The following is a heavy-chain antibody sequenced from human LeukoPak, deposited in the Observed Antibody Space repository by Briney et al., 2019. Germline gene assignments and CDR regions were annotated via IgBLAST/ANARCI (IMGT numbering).Heavy chain of an antibody. CDR1: GLTFINYD. CDR2: MNPNSGNT. Sequence: ASVQVSCRASGLTFINYDSNWVGQATGQGGEWMGWMNPNSGNTGYAQKFQGRVSMTRDTSISTAYMELSSLRSDDTAVYSCAGTVAASSDDWFDPWGQGTLVIVSS. V-gene: IGHV1-8*01. CDR3: AGTVAASSDDWFDP. D-gene: IGHD4-11*01. J-gene: IGHJ5*02.